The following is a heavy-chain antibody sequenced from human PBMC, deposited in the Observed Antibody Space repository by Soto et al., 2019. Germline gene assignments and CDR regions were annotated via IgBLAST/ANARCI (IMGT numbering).Heavy chain of an antibody. Sequence: PSETLSLTCAVSGGSISSSNWWSWVRQPPGKGLEWIGEIYYSGSTNYNPSLKSRVTISVDTSKNQFSLKLSSVTAADTAVYYCARDNGYSYGNTLDHWGQGTLVTVS. CDR3: ARDNGYSYGNTLDH. V-gene: IGHV4-4*02. J-gene: IGHJ4*02. CDR1: GGSISSSNW. D-gene: IGHD5-18*01. CDR2: IYYSGST.